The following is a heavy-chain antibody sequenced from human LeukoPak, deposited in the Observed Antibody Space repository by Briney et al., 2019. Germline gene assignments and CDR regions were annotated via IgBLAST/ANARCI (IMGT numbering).Heavy chain of an antibody. Sequence: ASVKVSCKASGYTFTSYGISWVRQAPGQGLECMGWISAYNGNTNYAQKLQGRVTMTTDTSTSTAYMELRSLRSDDTAVYYCARDIAGEWFAYYFDYWGQGTLVTVSS. CDR1: GYTFTSYG. J-gene: IGHJ4*02. CDR2: ISAYNGNT. D-gene: IGHD3-3*01. V-gene: IGHV1-18*01. CDR3: ARDIAGEWFAYYFDY.